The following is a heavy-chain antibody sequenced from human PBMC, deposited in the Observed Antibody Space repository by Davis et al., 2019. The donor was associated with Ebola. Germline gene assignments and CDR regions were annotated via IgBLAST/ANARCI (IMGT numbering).Heavy chain of an antibody. D-gene: IGHD2-15*01. CDR3: ARGIARYYYYGMDV. Sequence: GESLKISCAASGFSFSSHVMRWVRQAPGKGLEWVSTISGTGDSTDYADSVKGRFTISRDNSKNTLYLQMNSLRAEDTAVYYCARGIARYYYYGMDVWGQGTTVTVSS. CDR1: GFSFSSHV. J-gene: IGHJ6*02. CDR2: ISGTGDST. V-gene: IGHV3-23*01.